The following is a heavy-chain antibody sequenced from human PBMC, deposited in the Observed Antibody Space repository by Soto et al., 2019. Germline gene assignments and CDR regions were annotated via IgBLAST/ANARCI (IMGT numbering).Heavy chain of an antibody. D-gene: IGHD6-13*01. Sequence: RQAPGKGLEWVAVISYDGSNKYYADSVKGRFTISRDNSKNTLYLQMNSLRAEDTAVYYCARGKTLYSSSWYSGYWGQGTLVTVSS. CDR3: ARGKTLYSSSWYSGY. CDR2: ISYDGSNK. V-gene: IGHV3-30-3*01. J-gene: IGHJ4*02.